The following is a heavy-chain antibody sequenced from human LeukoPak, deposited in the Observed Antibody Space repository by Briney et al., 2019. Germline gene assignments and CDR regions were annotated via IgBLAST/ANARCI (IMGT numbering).Heavy chain of an antibody. CDR2: ISGSGGST. CDR3: ARDPVTMVTPYNWFDP. J-gene: IGHJ5*02. Sequence: GGSLRLSCAASGFTFSTYSMNWVRQAPGKGLEWVSAISGSGGSTYYADSVKGRFTISRDNAKNSLYLQMNNLRVEDTAVYYCARDPVTMVTPYNWFDPWGQGILVTVSS. D-gene: IGHD4/OR15-4a*01. CDR1: GFTFSTYS. V-gene: IGHV3-21*01.